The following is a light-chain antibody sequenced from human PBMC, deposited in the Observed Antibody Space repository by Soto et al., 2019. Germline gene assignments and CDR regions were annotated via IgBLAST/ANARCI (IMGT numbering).Light chain of an antibody. Sequence: QSVLTQPRSVSGSPGQSVTISCTGTSSDVGNYNYVSWYQQYPGKAPKLMIYEVSKRHSGVPDRFSGSKSGNTASLTISGLQTEDEADYYCCSYAGSFTWLFGGGTKLTVL. CDR3: CSYAGSFTWL. CDR1: SSDVGNYNY. V-gene: IGLV2-11*01. J-gene: IGLJ3*02. CDR2: EVS.